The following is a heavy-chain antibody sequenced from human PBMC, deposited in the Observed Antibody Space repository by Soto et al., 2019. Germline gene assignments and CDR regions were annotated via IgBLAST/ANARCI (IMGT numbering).Heavy chain of an antibody. J-gene: IGHJ3*02. CDR3: ARARPRYDSSGYYYADAFDI. CDR1: QYNFTNYC. Sequence: SVKVSCKASQYNFTNYCVHWVRQAPGRGLEWMGGIIPIFGTANYAQKFQGRVTITADESTSTAYMELSSLRSEDTAVYYCARARPRYDSSGYYYADAFDIWGQGTMVT. D-gene: IGHD3-22*01. V-gene: IGHV1-69*13. CDR2: IIPIFGTA.